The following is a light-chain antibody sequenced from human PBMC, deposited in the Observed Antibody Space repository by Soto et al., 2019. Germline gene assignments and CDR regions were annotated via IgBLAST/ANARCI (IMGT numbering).Light chain of an antibody. Sequence: EIVLTQSPGTLSLSPGDTATLSCRASQSVYSTYLAWYQHKVGQAPRLLIYGSSTRATGIPDRFSGSGSGTAFTLPIRRLEPEDFAVYYCKQYGSSPSTFGQGTKVEVK. CDR2: GSS. CDR3: KQYGSSPST. CDR1: QSVYSTY. V-gene: IGKV3-20*01. J-gene: IGKJ1*01.